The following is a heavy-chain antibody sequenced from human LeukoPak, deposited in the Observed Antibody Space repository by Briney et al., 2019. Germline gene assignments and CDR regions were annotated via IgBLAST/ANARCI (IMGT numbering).Heavy chain of an antibody. D-gene: IGHD2-15*01. CDR2: IYSGGST. V-gene: IGHV3-53*01. CDR3: ARGGTFQIFDY. J-gene: IGHJ4*02. Sequence: GGSLRLSCAASGFTVSSNYMSWVRQAPGKGLEWVSVIYSGGSTDYADSVKGRFTISRDNSKNTLYLQMNSLRAEDTAVYYCARGGTFQIFDYWGQGTLVTVSS. CDR1: GFTVSSNY.